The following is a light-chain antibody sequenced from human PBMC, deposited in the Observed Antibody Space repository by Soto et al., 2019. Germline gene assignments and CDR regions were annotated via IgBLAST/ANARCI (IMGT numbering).Light chain of an antibody. CDR3: ETWDSNTWV. V-gene: IGLV4-60*02. J-gene: IGLJ3*02. CDR2: LEGSGSY. Sequence: QSVLTQSSSASASLRSSFKLTCTLSSGHSSYIIAWHQQQPWKAPRYLMKLEGSGSYNKRSGVPDRFSGSCSGADRYLTISNLPFEYEADYYCETWDSNTWVFGGGTKVTVL. CDR1: SGHSSYI.